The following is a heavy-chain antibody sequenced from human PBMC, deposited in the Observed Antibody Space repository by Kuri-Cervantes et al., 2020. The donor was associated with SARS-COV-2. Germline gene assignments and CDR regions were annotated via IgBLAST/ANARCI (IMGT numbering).Heavy chain of an antibody. J-gene: IGHJ6*03. Sequence: GGSLRLSCAASGFTFSSYGMHWVRQAPGKGLEWVAFIRYDGSNKYYADSVKGRFTISRDNSKNTLYLQMNSLRAEDTAVYYCAKDASIAAAGTRYYYYYYMDVWGKGTTVTVSS. CDR3: AKDASIAAAGTRYYYYYYMDV. D-gene: IGHD6-13*01. V-gene: IGHV3-30*02. CDR2: IRYDGSNK. CDR1: GFTFSSYG.